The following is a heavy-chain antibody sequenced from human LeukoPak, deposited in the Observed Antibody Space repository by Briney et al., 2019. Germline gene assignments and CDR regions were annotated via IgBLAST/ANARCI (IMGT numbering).Heavy chain of an antibody. J-gene: IGHJ4*02. CDR2: IYTSGST. D-gene: IGHD3-22*01. Sequence: SETLSLTCTVSGGSISSGSYYWSWIRQPAGKGLEWIGRIYTSGSTNYNPSLKSRVTISVDTSKNQFSLKLSSVTAADTAVYYCARVTYYYDSSGYPKGGYYFDYWGREPWSPSPQ. V-gene: IGHV4-61*02. CDR3: ARVTYYYDSSGYPKGGYYFDY. CDR1: GGSISSGSYY.